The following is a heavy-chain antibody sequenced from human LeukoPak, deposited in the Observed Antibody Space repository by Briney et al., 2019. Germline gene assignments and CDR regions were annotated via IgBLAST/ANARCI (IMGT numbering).Heavy chain of an antibody. J-gene: IGHJ4*02. CDR3: ARVRDYDGYYFDY. CDR2: IGSSGTTI. CDR1: GFTFSSYE. Sequence: GGSLRLSCAAPGFTFSSYEMNRVRQAPGKGLEWVSYIGSSGTTIYYADSVKGRFTISRDNAKNSLSLQMNSLRAEDTAVYYCARVRDYDGYYFDYWGQGTLVTVSS. D-gene: IGHD4-23*01. V-gene: IGHV3-48*03.